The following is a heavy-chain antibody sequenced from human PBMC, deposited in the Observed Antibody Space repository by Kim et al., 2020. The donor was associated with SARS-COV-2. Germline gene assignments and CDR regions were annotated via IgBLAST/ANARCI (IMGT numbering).Heavy chain of an antibody. CDR1: GYTFTSYY. J-gene: IGHJ6*02. CDR2: INPSGGST. Sequence: ASVKVSCKASGYTFTSYYMHWVRQAPGQGLEWMGIINPSGGSTSYAQKFQGRVTMTRDTSTSTVYMELSSLRSEDTAVYYCARDQVLLWFGELFNYPGDYYYYGMDVWGQGTTVTVSS. CDR3: ARDQVLLWFGELFNYPGDYYYYGMDV. D-gene: IGHD3-10*01. V-gene: IGHV1-46*01.